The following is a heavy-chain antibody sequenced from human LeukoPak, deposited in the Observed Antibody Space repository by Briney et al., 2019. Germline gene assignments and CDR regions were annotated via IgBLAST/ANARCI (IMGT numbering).Heavy chain of an antibody. CDR2: ISGSSGST. CDR1: GFTFSAYS. Sequence: GGSLRLSCAASGFTFSAYSMSWVRQALGKGLEWVSYISGSSGSTYYADSVRGRFTISRDNAKNTLYLQMNSLRDEDTAVYYCARRHRLQGIDKAYYWGQGTLVTVSS. J-gene: IGHJ4*02. CDR3: ARRHRLQGIDKAYY. V-gene: IGHV3-48*02. D-gene: IGHD2-15*01.